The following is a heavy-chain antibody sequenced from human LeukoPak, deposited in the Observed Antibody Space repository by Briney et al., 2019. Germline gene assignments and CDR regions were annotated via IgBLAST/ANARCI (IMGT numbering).Heavy chain of an antibody. J-gene: IGHJ4*02. CDR2: IYQTGDS. CDR3: ASHPFATPFDQ. CDR1: GGSMINNY. D-gene: IGHD2-15*01. Sequence: PSETLSLTCTVSGGSMINNYWSWIRQAPGKGLEWIGYIYQTGDSNHNPSLKGRVTISMDTSKNQMSLNLKSVTAADTAVYYCASHPFATPFDQWGQGTLVTVSS. V-gene: IGHV4-59*08.